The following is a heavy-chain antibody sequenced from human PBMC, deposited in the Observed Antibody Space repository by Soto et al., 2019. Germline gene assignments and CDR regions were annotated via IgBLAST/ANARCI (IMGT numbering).Heavy chain of an antibody. J-gene: IGHJ5*02. D-gene: IGHD3-10*01. CDR1: GGSISSGGYS. Sequence: SETLSLTCAVSGGSISSGGYSWSWIRQPPGKGLEWIGSIYYSGSTYYNPSLKSRVTISVDTSKNQFSLKLSSVTAADTAAYYCARHQTMVRGKGVDPWGQGTLVTVS. V-gene: IGHV4-30-2*03. CDR3: ARHQTMVRGKGVDP. CDR2: IYYSGST.